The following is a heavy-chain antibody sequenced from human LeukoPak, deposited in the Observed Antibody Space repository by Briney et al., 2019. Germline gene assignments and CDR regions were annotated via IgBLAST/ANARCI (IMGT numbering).Heavy chain of an antibody. CDR3: VRDAYGAHFDY. Sequence: GGSLRLSCIASGFTLSAYTMNWVRQAPGKGLEWVSTLTRGGDNDIHYADSVKGRFTISRDDSKNSLYLQMNSLRADDTAVYYCVRDAYGAHFDYWGQGTLVTVSS. CDR1: GFTLSAYT. CDR2: LTRGGDNDI. D-gene: IGHD2-21*01. J-gene: IGHJ4*02. V-gene: IGHV3-21*06.